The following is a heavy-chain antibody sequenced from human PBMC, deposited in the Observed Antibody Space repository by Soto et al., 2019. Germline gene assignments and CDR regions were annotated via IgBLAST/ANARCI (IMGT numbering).Heavy chain of an antibody. V-gene: IGHV1-18*01. CDR2: ISPYTGNT. J-gene: IGHJ5*02. D-gene: IGHD1-26*01. Sequence: QVQLVQSGAEVKKPGASVKVSCKASGYIFTKYGISWIRQAPGQGLEWMGWISPYTGNTDSAQSFQGRVALTAETSKNTAYMELRSLRSDDTALSYCDRIHSSPSVGGPAWFDPWGQGSLVTVSS. CDR3: DRIHSSPSVGGPAWFDP. CDR1: GYIFTKYG.